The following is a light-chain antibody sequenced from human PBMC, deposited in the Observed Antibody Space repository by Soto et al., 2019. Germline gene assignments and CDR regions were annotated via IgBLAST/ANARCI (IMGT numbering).Light chain of an antibody. Sequence: QSALTQPASVSGSPGQSITISCTGTSSDVGGYNYVSWYQQHPGKAPKLMVYDVSNRPSGVSNRFSGSKSGNTASLTFSGLQAEDEADYYCSSYTSSSTVFGGGTQLTVL. V-gene: IGLV2-14*01. CDR2: DVS. J-gene: IGLJ3*02. CDR3: SSYTSSSTV. CDR1: SSDVGGYNY.